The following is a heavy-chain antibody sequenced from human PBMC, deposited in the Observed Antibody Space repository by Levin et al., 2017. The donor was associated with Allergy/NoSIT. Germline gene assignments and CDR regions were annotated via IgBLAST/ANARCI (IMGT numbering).Heavy chain of an antibody. V-gene: IGHV3-23*01. CDR3: PGMMGYWFDP. CDR2: VTGSGGSK. D-gene: IGHD3-16*01. Sequence: GESLKISCVASGFTFSSYAMSWVRQAPGKGLEWVSAVTGSGGSKYYADSVKGRFTISRDNSKNTLYLQMNSLTAEDTAVYFCPGMMGYWFDPWGQGTLVTVSS. J-gene: IGHJ5*02. CDR1: GFTFSSYA.